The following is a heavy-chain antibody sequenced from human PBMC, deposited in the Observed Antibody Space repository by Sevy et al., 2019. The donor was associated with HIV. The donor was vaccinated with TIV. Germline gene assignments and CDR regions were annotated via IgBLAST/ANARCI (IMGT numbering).Heavy chain of an antibody. CDR3: TRTTVTNDAFDI. CDR2: IRSKANSYAT. V-gene: IGHV3-73*01. J-gene: IGHJ3*02. D-gene: IGHD4-17*01. Sequence: GGSLRLSCAASAFTFSGSAMHWVRQASGKGLEWVGRIRSKANSYATAYAASVKGRFTISRDDSKNTAYLQMNSLKTEDTAVYYCTRTTVTNDAFDIWGQGTMVTVSS. CDR1: AFTFSGSA.